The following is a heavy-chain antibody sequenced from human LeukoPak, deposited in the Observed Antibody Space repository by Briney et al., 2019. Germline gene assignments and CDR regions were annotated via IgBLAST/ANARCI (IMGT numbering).Heavy chain of an antibody. CDR1: GYTFTSYY. CDR2: INPSGGST. J-gene: IGHJ4*01. V-gene: IGHV1-46*01. CDR3: AKKQGSSHMAFDS. D-gene: IGHD6-13*01. Sequence: ASVTVSCKASGYTFTSYYMHWVRQAPGQGLEWMGIINPSGGSTSYAQKFQGRVTMTRDTSTSTVYMELSSLRSEDTAVYYCAKKQGSSHMAFDSGGQNPWSPSPQ.